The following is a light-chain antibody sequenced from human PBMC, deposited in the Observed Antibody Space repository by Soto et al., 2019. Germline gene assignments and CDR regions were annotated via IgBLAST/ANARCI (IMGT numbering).Light chain of an antibody. Sequence: QSVLTQPPSASGSPGQSVTISCTGTSSDVGGDNYVCWYQQYPGKAPKLMIYEVTRRPSGVPDRFSGSKSGNTASLTVAGLQAEDEADYYCSSTRMFGGGTKLTVL. CDR1: SSDVGGDNY. CDR3: SSTRM. V-gene: IGLV2-8*01. J-gene: IGLJ3*02. CDR2: EVT.